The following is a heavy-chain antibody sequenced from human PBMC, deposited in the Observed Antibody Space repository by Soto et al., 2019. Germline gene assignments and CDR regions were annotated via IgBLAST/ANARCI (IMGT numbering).Heavy chain of an antibody. CDR2: ISAYNGNT. CDR3: ARGRKGGDYNYYYYGMDV. CDR1: GYTFTSDG. J-gene: IGHJ6*02. Sequence: SVKGSYKASGYTFTSDGISWVRQAPGQGLEWMRWISAYNGNTNYAQKLQGRATMTTDTSTSTAYMELRSLSSVTAADTAVYYCARGRKGGDYNYYYYGMDVWGQGTTVTVSS. V-gene: IGHV1-18*01. D-gene: IGHD4-17*01.